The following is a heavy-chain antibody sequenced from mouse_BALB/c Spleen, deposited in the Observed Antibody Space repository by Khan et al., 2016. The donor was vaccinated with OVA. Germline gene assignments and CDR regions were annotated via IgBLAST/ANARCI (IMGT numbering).Heavy chain of an antibody. CDR3: ASELKYGNFDY. Sequence: QIQLVQFGPELKKPGETVKISCKASGYTFTDYSMHWVKQAPGKGLKWMGWINTETGEPTYADDFKGRFAFSLETSASTAYLQINNLKNEDTATYFCASELKYGNFDYWGQGTTLTVSS. V-gene: IGHV9-2-1*01. J-gene: IGHJ2*01. CDR2: INTETGEP. CDR1: GYTFTDYS. D-gene: IGHD1-3*01.